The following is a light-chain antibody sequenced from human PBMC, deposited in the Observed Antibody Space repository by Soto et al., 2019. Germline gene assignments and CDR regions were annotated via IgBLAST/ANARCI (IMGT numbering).Light chain of an antibody. CDR3: QQRSDWPPIT. CDR1: QSVGDY. V-gene: IGKV3-11*01. CDR2: DAS. J-gene: IGKJ5*01. Sequence: ETVLTQSPATLSLSPWERASLSCRASQSVGDYLAWYQQKPGQAPRPLIYDASNRAAGVPYRFRGSGSGTDFTLTISSVEPEDFGVYYCQQRSDWPPITFGQGTRLEIK.